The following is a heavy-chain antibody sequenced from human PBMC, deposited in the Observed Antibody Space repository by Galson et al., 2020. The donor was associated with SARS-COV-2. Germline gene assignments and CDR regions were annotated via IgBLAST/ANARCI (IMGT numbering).Heavy chain of an antibody. D-gene: IGHD1-26*01. CDR2: ISTGSSSL. V-gene: IGHV3-21*06. Sequence: GGSLRLSCAASGFTLGSYGMNWVRQAPGKGLEWVSSISTGSSSLYYADSMKGRFTISRDNAKNSLYLQMNSLRVEDTAVYYCAREGSGSTYYIDHWGQGTLVTVSS. J-gene: IGHJ4*02. CDR3: AREGSGSTYYIDH. CDR1: GFTLGSYG.